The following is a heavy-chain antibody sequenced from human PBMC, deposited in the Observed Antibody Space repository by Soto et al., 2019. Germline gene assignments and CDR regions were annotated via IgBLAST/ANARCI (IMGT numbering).Heavy chain of an antibody. V-gene: IGHV5-10-1*01. Sequence: GESLKISCKGSGYSFTNYWISWVRQMPGKGLEWMGRIDPSDSYTNYSPSFQGHVTISADKSISTAYLQWSSLKASDTAMYYCASTAYYYESSGYYPDAFDIWGQGTMVT. D-gene: IGHD3-22*01. CDR2: IDPSDSYT. J-gene: IGHJ3*02. CDR1: GYSFTNYW. CDR3: ASTAYYYESSGYYPDAFDI.